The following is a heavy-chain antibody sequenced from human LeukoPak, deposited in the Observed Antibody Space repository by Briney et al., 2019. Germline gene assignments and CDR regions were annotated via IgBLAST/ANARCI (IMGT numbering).Heavy chain of an antibody. J-gene: IGHJ5*02. D-gene: IGHD6-19*01. V-gene: IGHV3-23*01. CDR1: GCTFTNYA. CDR3: AKAPYSSGPSNWFDP. CDR2: ISNGGGST. Sequence: PGRSLRLSCAASGCTFTNYAIEWVRQAPGEGMELVLGISNGGGSTYYPDSVKGRFTISRDNSKHTVYLQMDSLRDEDTAVYYCAKAPYSSGPSNWFDPWGQGTPVTVSS.